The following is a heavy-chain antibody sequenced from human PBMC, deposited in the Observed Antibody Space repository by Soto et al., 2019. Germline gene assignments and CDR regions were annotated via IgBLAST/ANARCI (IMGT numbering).Heavy chain of an antibody. V-gene: IGHV1-3*01. J-gene: IGHJ6*01. D-gene: IGHD2-2*01. CDR2: INAGNGNT. CDR3: AFTLLAEEGVGVYYYGMEV. Sequence: QSNKQSLEWMGWINAGNGNTKYAQKFQGRVTITRDTSASTAYMELSSLRSEDTAVYYCAFTLLAEEGVGVYYYGMEVLVKGTT.